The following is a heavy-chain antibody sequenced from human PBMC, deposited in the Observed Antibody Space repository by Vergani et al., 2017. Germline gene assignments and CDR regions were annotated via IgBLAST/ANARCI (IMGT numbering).Heavy chain of an antibody. J-gene: IGHJ4*02. CDR1: GFTFSTYA. CDR3: AGPQGTSAYYYGGFDY. D-gene: IGHD3-22*01. V-gene: IGHV3-23*04. Sequence: VEAGGGLVQPGGSLRLSCTASGFTFSTYAMTWVRQAPEKGLEWVSTISSDGGSTYYADSVKGRFTISRDNSKNTLSLQMNSLTAEDTAIYYCAGPQGTSAYYYGGFDYWGQGILVTVSS. CDR2: ISSDGGST.